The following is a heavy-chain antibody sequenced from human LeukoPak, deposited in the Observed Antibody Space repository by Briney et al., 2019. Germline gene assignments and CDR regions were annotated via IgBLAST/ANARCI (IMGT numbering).Heavy chain of an antibody. CDR3: AHKSVDTSIDY. D-gene: IGHD5-18*01. V-gene: IGHV2-5*01. J-gene: IGHJ4*02. CDR1: GFSLSTSGVL. CDR2: IYGNDDK. Sequence: SGPTLVKPTRTLTLTCTFSGFSLSTSGVLVGWIRQPPGKALEWLAFIYGNDDKRYSPSLMSRLTITKDTSKNQVVLTMTNMDPVDTATYYCAHKSVDTSIDYWGQGTLVTVSS.